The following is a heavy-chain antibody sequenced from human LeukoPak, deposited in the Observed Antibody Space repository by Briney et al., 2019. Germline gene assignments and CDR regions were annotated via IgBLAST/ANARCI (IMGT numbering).Heavy chain of an antibody. V-gene: IGHV4-39*01. Sequence: SETLSLTCTVSGGSISSSNYYWGWIRQPPGKGLEWIGNIYYTGNTHYNPSLKSRVTISVDTSKNQFSLKLSSVTAADTAVYYCARRITGTSLFDYWGQGTLVTVSS. J-gene: IGHJ4*02. CDR1: GGSISSSNYY. D-gene: IGHD1-7*01. CDR3: ARRITGTSLFDY. CDR2: IYYTGNT.